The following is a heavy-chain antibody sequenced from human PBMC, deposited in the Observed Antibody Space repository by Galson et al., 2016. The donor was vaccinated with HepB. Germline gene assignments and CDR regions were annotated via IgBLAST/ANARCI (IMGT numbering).Heavy chain of an antibody. V-gene: IGHV6-1*01. CDR1: GDSVYNNGAA. D-gene: IGHD3-10*01. Sequence: CAISGDSVYNNGAAWVWIRQSPSRGLEWLGRTFYRSTWENHYAGSVKNRITISPDTSRNQFSLRLNSVTPEDTAVYYCARAVMLGRGIDVWGQGTTVTVSS. CDR2: TFYRSTWEN. CDR3: ARAVMLGRGIDV. J-gene: IGHJ6*02.